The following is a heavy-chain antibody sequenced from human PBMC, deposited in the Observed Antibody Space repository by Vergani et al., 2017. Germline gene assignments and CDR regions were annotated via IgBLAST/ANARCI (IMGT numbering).Heavy chain of an antibody. CDR3: ARNPYCGGDCYSDAFDI. J-gene: IGHJ3*02. D-gene: IGHD2-21*02. CDR1: GGSISSYY. Sequence: QVQLQESGPGLVKPSETLSLTCTVSGGSISSYYWRWIRQPPGKGLEWIGYIYYSGSTNYNPSLKSRVTISVDTSKKQFSLRLGSVTAADTAVYYCARNPYCGGDCYSDAFDISSQGTMVTVS. CDR2: IYYSGST. V-gene: IGHV4-59*01.